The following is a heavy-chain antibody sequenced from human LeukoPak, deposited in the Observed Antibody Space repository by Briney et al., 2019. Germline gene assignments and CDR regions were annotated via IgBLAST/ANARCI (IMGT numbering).Heavy chain of an antibody. D-gene: IGHD4-17*01. CDR3: ARETTVLGLDV. CDR1: GFTVSSNY. J-gene: IGHJ6*02. V-gene: IGHV3-66*01. Sequence: GGSLRLSCAASGFTVSSNYMSWVRQAPGKGLEWVSVIYSGGSTYYADSVKGRFTISRDNSKNTLYPQMNSLRAEDTAVYYCARETTVLGLDVWGQGATVTVSS. CDR2: IYSGGST.